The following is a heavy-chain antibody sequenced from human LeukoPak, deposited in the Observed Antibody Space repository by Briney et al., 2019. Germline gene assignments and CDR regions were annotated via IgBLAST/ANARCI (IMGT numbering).Heavy chain of an antibody. D-gene: IGHD6-13*01. CDR2: NNHSGST. Sequence: SETLSLTCAVYGGSFSGYYWSWIRQPPGKGLEWIGENNHSGSTNYNPSLKSRVTISVDTSKNQFSLKLSSVTAADTAVYYCARAAAATRRHDYWGQGTLVTVSS. CDR3: ARAAAATRRHDY. V-gene: IGHV4-34*01. CDR1: GGSFSGYY. J-gene: IGHJ4*02.